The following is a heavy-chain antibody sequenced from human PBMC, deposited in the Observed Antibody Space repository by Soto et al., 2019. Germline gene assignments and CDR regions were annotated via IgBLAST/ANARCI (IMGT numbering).Heavy chain of an antibody. J-gene: IGHJ4*02. Sequence: PGGSLRLSCAASGFTFSSYSMNWVRQAPGKGLEWVSYISSSISTIYYADSVKGRFTISRDNAKNSLFLQMNSLRAEDTAVYYCARSYYYDSSDYSTDYWGQGTLVTVSS. CDR1: GFTFSSYS. CDR2: ISSSISTI. V-gene: IGHV3-48*01. CDR3: ARSYYYDSSDYSTDY. D-gene: IGHD3-22*01.